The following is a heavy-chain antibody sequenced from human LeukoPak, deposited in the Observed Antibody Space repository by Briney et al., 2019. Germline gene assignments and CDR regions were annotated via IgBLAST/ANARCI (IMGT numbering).Heavy chain of an antibody. CDR1: GFTFGDYG. Sequence: PGGSLRLSCTASGFTFGDYGMNWVRQAPGKGLEWVGFSRSKTYGGTTEYAASVKGRFTISRDDSKSIAYLQLNSLKSEDTAVYYCTRGRQTDHWGQGTLVTVSS. V-gene: IGHV3-49*04. CDR2: SRSKTYGGTT. CDR3: TRGRQTDH. J-gene: IGHJ5*02.